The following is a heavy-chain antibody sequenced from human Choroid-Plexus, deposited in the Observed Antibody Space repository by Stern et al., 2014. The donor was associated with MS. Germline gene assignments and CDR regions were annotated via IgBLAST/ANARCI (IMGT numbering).Heavy chain of an antibody. D-gene: IGHD2/OR15-2a*01. CDR3: AKDRQYLTYFFDH. CDR1: GFTFGSCA. CDR2: VSYDGRNK. Sequence: VQLVQSGGGVVQPGRPLRLSCVASGFTFGSCAMHWVRQAPGKGLEWVAGVSYDGRNKYYADSVKGRVTISRDNSQNTLYMQMSSLRPEYTAVYYCAKDRQYLTYFFDHWGQGSLVTVSS. J-gene: IGHJ5*02. V-gene: IGHV3-30*18.